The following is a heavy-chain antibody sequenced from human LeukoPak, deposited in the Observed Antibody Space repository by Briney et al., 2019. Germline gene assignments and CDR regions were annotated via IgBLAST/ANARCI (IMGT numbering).Heavy chain of an antibody. CDR3: ARQRLFGY. J-gene: IGHJ4*02. V-gene: IGHV3-7*01. D-gene: IGHD3-10*01. CDR2: ISENGRAK. Sequence: GGSLRLSCAASGFSFSNYWMSWVRQAPGKGLEWVASISENGRAKPYVASVRGRFTISRDNTKNSLYLQMSSLRAEDTAVYYCARQRLFGYWGQGTLVTVSS. CDR1: GFSFSNYW.